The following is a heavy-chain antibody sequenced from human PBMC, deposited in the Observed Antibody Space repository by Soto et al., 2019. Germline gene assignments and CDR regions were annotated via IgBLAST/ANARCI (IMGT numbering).Heavy chain of an antibody. CDR3: TRHGYGDYFLFDP. CDR2: ASPDGTST. V-gene: IGHV3-74*01. D-gene: IGHD5-12*01. J-gene: IGHJ5*02. Sequence: GGSLRLSCAASGFTFSRYWMHWVRQAPGKGLEWVSRASPDGTSTSYADSVKGRFTISRDNAKNTLFMQMNSLRAEDTAVYYCTRHGYGDYFLFDPWGQGTLVTVSS. CDR1: GFTFSRYW.